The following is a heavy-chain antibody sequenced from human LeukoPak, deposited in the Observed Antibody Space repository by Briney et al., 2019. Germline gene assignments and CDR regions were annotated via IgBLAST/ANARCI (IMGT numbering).Heavy chain of an antibody. D-gene: IGHD3-22*01. CDR3: ARVSYYYDSSGRGYYFDY. Sequence: SETLSLTCTVSGGSISSGSYYWSWIRQPAGKGLEWIGRIYTSGSTNYNPSLKSRVTISVDTSKNQFSLKLNSVTAADTAVYYCARVSYYYDSSGRGYYFDYWGQGTLVTVSS. CDR1: GGSISSGSYY. CDR2: IYTSGST. V-gene: IGHV4-61*02. J-gene: IGHJ4*02.